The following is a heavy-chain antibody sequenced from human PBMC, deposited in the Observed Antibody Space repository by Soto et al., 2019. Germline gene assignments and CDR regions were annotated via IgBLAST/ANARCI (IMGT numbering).Heavy chain of an antibody. CDR3: ARDREGYWFDP. CDR1: GGSISSGGYY. J-gene: IGHJ5*02. Sequence: QVQLQESGPGLVKPSQTLSLTCTVSGGSISSGGYYWSWIRQHPGKGPEWIGYLYYSGSTYYNPSLKSRVTISVDTSKNQFSLKLSSVTAADTAVYYCARDREGYWFDPWGQGTLVTVSS. V-gene: IGHV4-31*03. D-gene: IGHD3-10*01. CDR2: LYYSGST.